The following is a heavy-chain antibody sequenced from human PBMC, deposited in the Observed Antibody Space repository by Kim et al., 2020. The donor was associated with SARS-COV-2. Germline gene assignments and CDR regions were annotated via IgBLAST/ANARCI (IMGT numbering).Heavy chain of an antibody. J-gene: IGHJ4*02. D-gene: IGHD3-9*01. Sequence: PGQGLEWMGGTLPIFGTANYDQKCQGRVTITADESKSTAYMELSSLRSEDTAVYYCARSADILTGYNDYWGQGTLVTVSS. V-gene: IGHV1-69*01. CDR3: ARSADILTGYNDY. CDR2: TLPIFGTA.